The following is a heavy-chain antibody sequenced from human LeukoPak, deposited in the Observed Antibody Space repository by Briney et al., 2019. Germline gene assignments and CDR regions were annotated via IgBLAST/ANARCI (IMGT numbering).Heavy chain of an antibody. CDR1: GFTFSNHP. CDR2: ISAGGGST. V-gene: IGHV3-23*01. J-gene: IGHJ4*02. CDR3: ARGRGTSFPFDY. Sequence: PGGSLRLSCAASGFTFSNHPMSWVRQAPGKELQWVSGISAGGGSTYYADSVKGRFTISRDNSKNTLYLQMNSLRDEDTAVYYCARGRGTSFPFDYWGQGTLVTVSS. D-gene: IGHD2-2*01.